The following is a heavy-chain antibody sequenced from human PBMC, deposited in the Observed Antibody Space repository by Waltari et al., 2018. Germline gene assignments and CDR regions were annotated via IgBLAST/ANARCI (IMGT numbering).Heavy chain of an antibody. J-gene: IGHJ4*02. CDR3: ARESYDYIWGSYRGPFDY. CDR2: IYHSGST. D-gene: IGHD3-16*02. V-gene: IGHV4-38-2*02. CDR1: GYSIRSGSS. Sequence: VQLQESGPGLVKPSVTLSLTCAVSGYSIRSGSSWGWLSPPPGKWLEWIGSIYHSGSTYYNPSLKSRVTISVDTSKNQFSLKLSSVTAADTAVYYCARESYDYIWGSYRGPFDYWGQGTLVTVSS.